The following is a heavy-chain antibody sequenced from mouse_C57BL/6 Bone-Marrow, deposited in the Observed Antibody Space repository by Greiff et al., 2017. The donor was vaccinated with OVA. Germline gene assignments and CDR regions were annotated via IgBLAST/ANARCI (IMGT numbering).Heavy chain of an antibody. Sequence: VQLQQPGAELVRPGSSVKLSCKASGYTFTSYWMHWVKQRPIQGLEWIGNIDPSDSETHYNQKFKDKATLTVDKSSSTAYMQLSSLTSEDSAVYYCALTTVVARYYFDYWGQGTTLTVSS. V-gene: IGHV1-52*01. CDR3: ALTTVVARYYFDY. CDR2: IDPSDSET. J-gene: IGHJ2*01. D-gene: IGHD1-1*01. CDR1: GYTFTSYW.